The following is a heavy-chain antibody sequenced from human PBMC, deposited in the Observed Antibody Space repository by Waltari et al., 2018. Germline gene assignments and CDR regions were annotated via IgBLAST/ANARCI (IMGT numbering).Heavy chain of an antibody. D-gene: IGHD6-13*01. V-gene: IGHV3-21*01. CDR2: ISSSSSYI. CDR1: GFTFSSYS. Sequence: EVQLVESGGGLVKPGGSLRLSCAASGFTFSSYSLNWVRQAPGKGLEWVSSISSSSSYIYYADSVKGRCTISRDNAKNSLYLQMNSLRAEDTAVYYCAREEISWYFDYWGQGTLVIVSS. CDR3: AREEISWYFDY. J-gene: IGHJ4*02.